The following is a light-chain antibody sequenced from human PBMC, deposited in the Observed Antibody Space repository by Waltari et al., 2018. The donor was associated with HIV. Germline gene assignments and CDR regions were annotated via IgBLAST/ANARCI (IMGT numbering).Light chain of an antibody. CDR3: QQYNNWPPT. CDR1: QSVLDRSDNKNY. Sequence: DIEMTQSPDSLAVSLGERATINCKSSQSVLDRSDNKNYLAWYQQKPGQPPNLLIYWASTRESGVPGRFSGSGSGTEFTLTISSLQAEDVAVYYCQQYNNWPPTFGQGTKLEIK. CDR2: WAS. J-gene: IGKJ2*01. V-gene: IGKV4-1*01.